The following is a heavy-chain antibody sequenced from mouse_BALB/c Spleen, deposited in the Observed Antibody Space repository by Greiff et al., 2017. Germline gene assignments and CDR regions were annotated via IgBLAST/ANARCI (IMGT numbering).Heavy chain of an antibody. D-gene: IGHD2-4*01. J-gene: IGHJ3*01. CDR2: IHYSGST. Sequence: VQLQQSGPDLVKPSQSLSLTCTVTGYSITSGYSWHWIRQFPGNKLEWMGYIHYSGSTNYNPSLKSRISITRDTSKNQFFLQLNSVTTEDTATYYCAKPLDYDGPWFAYWGQGTLVTVSA. CDR3: AKPLDYDGPWFAY. V-gene: IGHV3-1*02. CDR1: GYSITSGYS.